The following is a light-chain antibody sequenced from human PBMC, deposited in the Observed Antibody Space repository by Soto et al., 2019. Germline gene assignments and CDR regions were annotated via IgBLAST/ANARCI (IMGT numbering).Light chain of an antibody. CDR1: SGSIASNY. J-gene: IGLJ2*01. Sequence: NFMLTQPHSVSESPGKTVTISWTGSSGSIASNYVQWYQQRPGSAPTTVIYEDNQRPSGVPDRFSGSIDSSSNSASLTISGLKTEDEADYYCQSYDSSNVVFGGGTKLTAL. CDR2: EDN. CDR3: QSYDSSNVV. V-gene: IGLV6-57*02.